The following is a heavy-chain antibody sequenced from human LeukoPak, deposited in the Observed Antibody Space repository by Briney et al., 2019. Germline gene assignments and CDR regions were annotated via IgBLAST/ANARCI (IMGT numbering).Heavy chain of an antibody. Sequence: SETLSLTWTVPGVSINSHYCSWIRQSPGKGLEWVGCIYFTGSTNYSPSLKRRVTMSVDRSKNHFSLNLRSVTAADTAVYFCARGLGRWDFDYWGQGTRVTVSS. J-gene: IGHJ4*02. V-gene: IGHV4-59*11. CDR2: IYFTGST. CDR3: ARGLGRWDFDY. CDR1: GVSINSHY. D-gene: IGHD3-16*01.